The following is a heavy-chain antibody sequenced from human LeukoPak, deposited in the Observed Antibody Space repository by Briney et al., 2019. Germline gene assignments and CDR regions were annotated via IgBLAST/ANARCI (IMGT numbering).Heavy chain of an antibody. Sequence: PGGSLRLSCAVSGFPFSIYEMNWVRQAPGKGLEWVSGISGSGGSTYYADSVKGRFTISRDNSKNSLYLQMNSLRDEDTAVYYCAKDKGSGTYPPYWGQGALLTVSS. CDR2: ISGSGGST. CDR3: AKDKGSGTYPPY. J-gene: IGHJ4*02. CDR1: GFPFSIYE. V-gene: IGHV3-23*01. D-gene: IGHD1-26*01.